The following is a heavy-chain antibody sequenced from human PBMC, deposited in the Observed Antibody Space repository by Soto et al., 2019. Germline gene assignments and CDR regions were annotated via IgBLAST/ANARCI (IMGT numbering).Heavy chain of an antibody. CDR2: IYHTGST. CDR1: GGSISTVGHY. J-gene: IGHJ4*02. V-gene: IGHV4-31*03. D-gene: IGHD1-1*01. CDR3: ARATGTLRSRNCDY. Sequence: SETLTLTCSVSGGSISTVGHYWTWIRQPPGKGLEWIGSIYHTGSTYYSKSLRSRLTMSVDTSKSQFSLRLSSVTAADTAVYYCARATGTLRSRNCDYWGQGSLVTVSS.